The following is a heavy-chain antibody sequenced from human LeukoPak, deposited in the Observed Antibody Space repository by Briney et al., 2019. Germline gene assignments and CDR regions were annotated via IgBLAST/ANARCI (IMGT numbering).Heavy chain of an antibody. D-gene: IGHD3-3*01. CDR1: GYSFTSYW. Sequence: KVSCKGSGYSFTSYWIGWVRQMPGKGLEWMGIIYPGDSDTRYSPSFQGQVTISADKSISTAYLQWSSLKASDTAMYYCASGSGRYDFWSGYYYGMDVWGQGTTVTVSS. V-gene: IGHV5-51*01. CDR3: ASGSGRYDFWSGYYYGMDV. J-gene: IGHJ6*02. CDR2: IYPGDSDT.